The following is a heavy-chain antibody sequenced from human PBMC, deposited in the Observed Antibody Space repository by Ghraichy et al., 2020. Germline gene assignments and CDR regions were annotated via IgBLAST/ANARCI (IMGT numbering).Heavy chain of an antibody. J-gene: IGHJ4*02. D-gene: IGHD3-16*01. Sequence: GSLRLSCAASGFTFSNYAMSWVRQAPGEGLEWVSAMTGSSGSTYYTDSVKGRFTISRDNSKNTLYLQMSSLRAEDTAVYYCAKEGTVTTWGGFDYWGQGTLVTVSS. V-gene: IGHV3-23*01. CDR2: MTGSSGST. CDR3: AKEGTVTTWGGFDY. CDR1: GFTFSNYA.